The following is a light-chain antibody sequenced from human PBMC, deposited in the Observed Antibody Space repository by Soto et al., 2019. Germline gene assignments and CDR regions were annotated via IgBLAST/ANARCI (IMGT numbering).Light chain of an antibody. CDR1: SSDVGGYAY. V-gene: IGLV2-11*01. J-gene: IGLJ7*01. CDR2: DVS. CDR3: CSYAGSYTWV. Sequence: QSALTQPASVSGSPGQSITISCTGTSSDVGGYAYISWYQQHPGKVPKLIIYDVSKRPSGVPDRFSGSKSGNTASLTISGLQAEDEADYYCCSYAGSYTWVFGGGTQLTVL.